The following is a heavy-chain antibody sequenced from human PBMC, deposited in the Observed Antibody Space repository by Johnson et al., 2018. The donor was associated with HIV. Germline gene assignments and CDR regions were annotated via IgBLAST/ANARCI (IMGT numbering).Heavy chain of an antibody. CDR3: AKDLVVINVRYAFHI. Sequence: VQLVESGGALVQPGRSLRLSCVASGFTFEDYAMCWVRQAPGKGLEWVSGISWNSDDIDYADSVKGRFTISRDNAKNSLYLQMNTLRPEDTALYYCAKDLVVINVRYAFHIWGQGTMVTVS. D-gene: IGHD3-22*01. J-gene: IGHJ3*02. CDR2: ISWNSDDI. CDR1: GFTFEDYA. V-gene: IGHV3-9*01.